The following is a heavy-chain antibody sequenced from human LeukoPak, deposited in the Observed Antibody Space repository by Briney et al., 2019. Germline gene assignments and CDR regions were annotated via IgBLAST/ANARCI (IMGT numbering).Heavy chain of an antibody. CDR1: GFTFSRYA. CDR3: ARVMAGYSYMDV. D-gene: IGHD3-10*01. Sequence: GGSLRLSCAASGFTFSRYAMNWVRQAPGKGLEWVSSISTTSSSSYIHYADSMKGRFTISRDNAKSSLYLQMISLRAEDTAVYYCARVMAGYSYMDVWGKGTTVTVSS. J-gene: IGHJ6*03. V-gene: IGHV3-21*01. CDR2: ISTTSSSSYI.